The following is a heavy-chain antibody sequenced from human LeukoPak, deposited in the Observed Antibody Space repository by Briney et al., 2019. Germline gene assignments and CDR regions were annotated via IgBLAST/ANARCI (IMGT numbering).Heavy chain of an antibody. CDR3: ASAPSVQFDY. CDR2: ISYDGSNK. Sequence: PGGSLRLSCAASGFIFSSYGMHWVRQAPGKGLEWVAVISYDGSNKYYADSVKGRFTISRDNSKNTLYLQMNSLRAEDTAVYYCASAPSVQFDYWGQGTLVTVSS. V-gene: IGHV3-30*03. J-gene: IGHJ4*02. CDR1: GFIFSSYG.